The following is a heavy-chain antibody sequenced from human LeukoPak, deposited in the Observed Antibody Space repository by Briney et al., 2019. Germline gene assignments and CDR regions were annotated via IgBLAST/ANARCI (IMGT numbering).Heavy chain of an antibody. V-gene: IGHV1-18*01. J-gene: IGHJ3*02. CDR3: ARRRIAAAGTRAFDI. Sequence: ASVKVSCKASGYTFTSYGISWVRQAPGQGLEWMGWISAYNGNTNYAQKLQGRVTMTRNTSISTAYMELSSLRSEDTAVYYCARRRIAAAGTRAFDIWGQGTMVTVSS. CDR2: ISAYNGNT. CDR1: GYTFTSYG. D-gene: IGHD6-13*01.